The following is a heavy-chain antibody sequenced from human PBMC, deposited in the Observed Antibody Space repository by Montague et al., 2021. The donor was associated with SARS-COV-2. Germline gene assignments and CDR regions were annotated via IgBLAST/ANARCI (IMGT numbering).Heavy chain of an antibody. D-gene: IGHD6-13*01. Sequence: SETLSLTCTVSGVSVSSGGYYWSWIRQPPGKGLEWIGYIYYSGSTNYNPSLKSRVTISLATSKNQFSLKLTSVTAADTAVYYCARVSLAAAATRSDYWGQGTLVTVSS. CDR2: IYYSGST. V-gene: IGHV4-61*08. CDR1: GVSVSSGGYY. J-gene: IGHJ4*02. CDR3: ARVSLAAAATRSDY.